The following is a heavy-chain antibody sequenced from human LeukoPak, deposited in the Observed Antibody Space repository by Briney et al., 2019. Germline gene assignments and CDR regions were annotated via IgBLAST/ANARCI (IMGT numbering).Heavy chain of an antibody. D-gene: IGHD3-9*01. CDR1: GGSISSGNYY. CDR3: ASSNILAGFWFDP. Sequence: PSETLSLTCTVSGGSISSGNYYWSWIRQPAVKGLEWIGRVYSSGSTSYNPSLESRVTISLDTSMNHFSLRLSSVTAADTAMYFCASSNILAGFWFDPWGQGTLVTVSS. V-gene: IGHV4-61*02. CDR2: VYSSGST. J-gene: IGHJ5*02.